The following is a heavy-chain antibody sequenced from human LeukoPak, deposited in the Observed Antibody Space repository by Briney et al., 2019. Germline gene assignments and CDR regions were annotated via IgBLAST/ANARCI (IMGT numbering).Heavy chain of an antibody. Sequence: SETLSLTCTVSGGSISSYYWSWVRQPPGKGLEWIGRIYTSGSTNYNPSLKSRVTISVDTSKNQFSLKLSSVTAADTAMYYCARVFVYCSGGSCYWGWFDPWGQGTLVTVSS. CDR2: IYTSGST. V-gene: IGHV4-4*07. CDR3: ARVFVYCSGGSCYWGWFDP. CDR1: GGSISSYY. J-gene: IGHJ5*02. D-gene: IGHD2-15*01.